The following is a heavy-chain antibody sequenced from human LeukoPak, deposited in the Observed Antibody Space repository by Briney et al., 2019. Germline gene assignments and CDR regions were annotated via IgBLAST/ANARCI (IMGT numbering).Heavy chain of an antibody. CDR2: IRGSGDTT. CDR1: GFTFRSYA. CDR3: AKVGARGCSSSTCFIY. J-gene: IGHJ4*02. Sequence: PGRSLRLSCAASGFTFRSYAMSWVTHAPGKGREWVSAIRGSGDTTYYADSVKGGFTISRDNSKNTLYLQMNSLRPEDTAVYYCAKVGARGCSSSTCFIYWGQGTLVTVSS. V-gene: IGHV3-23*01. D-gene: IGHD2-2*01.